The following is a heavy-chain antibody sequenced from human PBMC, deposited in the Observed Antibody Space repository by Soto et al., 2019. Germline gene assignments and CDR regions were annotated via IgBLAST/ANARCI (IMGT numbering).Heavy chain of an antibody. V-gene: IGHV2-5*02. Sequence: QITLKESGPTLVKPTQTLTLTCSFSGFSLSTNGVGVGWIRQPPGKALEWLALIYWDDDKRYSPSLKTRLTITKDTSKNPVVLTRTNMDPVDTATYYCAHKPYSFRWAVDYWGQGALVTVSS. CDR1: GFSLSTNGVG. J-gene: IGHJ4*02. D-gene: IGHD5-18*01. CDR2: IYWDDDK. CDR3: AHKPYSFRWAVDY.